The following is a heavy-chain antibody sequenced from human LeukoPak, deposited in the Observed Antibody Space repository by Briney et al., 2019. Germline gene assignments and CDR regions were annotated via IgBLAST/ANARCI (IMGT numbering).Heavy chain of an antibody. Sequence: EASVKVSCKASGGTFSNYAISWVRQAPGQGLEWMGGIIPIFGTTNYAQKFQGRVTITADESTNTAYMELSSLRSEDTAIYYCARGDYYDILTADYYYMDVWGKGTTVTISS. CDR3: ARGDYYDILTADYYYMDV. J-gene: IGHJ6*03. CDR2: IIPIFGTT. V-gene: IGHV1-69*13. D-gene: IGHD3-9*01. CDR1: GGTFSNYA.